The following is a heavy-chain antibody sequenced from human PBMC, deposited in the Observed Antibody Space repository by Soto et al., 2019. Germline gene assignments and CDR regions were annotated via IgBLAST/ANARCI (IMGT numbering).Heavy chain of an antibody. CDR2: ILSSDEK. CDR3: ARMLAVNYYYYYVDV. J-gene: IGHJ6*03. Sequence: QVTLKESGPVLVNPTEALTLTCTVSGFSLRNARMGVSWIRQPPGKALEWLAHILSSDEKSYNTSLKGRLTPPQDTSKSEVVLTMTNMDPVDTATYFCARMLAVNYYYYYVDVWGEGTTVTVSS. D-gene: IGHD3-22*01. CDR1: GFSLRNARMG. V-gene: IGHV2-26*01.